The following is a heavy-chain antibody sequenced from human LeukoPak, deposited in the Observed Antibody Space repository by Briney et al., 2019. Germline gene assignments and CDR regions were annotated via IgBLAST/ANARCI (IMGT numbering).Heavy chain of an antibody. CDR3: ARRDGYNMGAFDI. D-gene: IGHD5-24*01. CDR2: MYPGDSDT. V-gene: IGHV5-51*01. J-gene: IGHJ3*02. CDR1: GYSFSTYW. Sequence: GESLKISCRGSGYSFSTYWVGWVRQMPGKGLEWMGIMYPGDSDTRYSPSFQGQFTISADKSISTAYLQWSSLKAWDTAMYYCARRDGYNMGAFDIWGQGTMVTVSS.